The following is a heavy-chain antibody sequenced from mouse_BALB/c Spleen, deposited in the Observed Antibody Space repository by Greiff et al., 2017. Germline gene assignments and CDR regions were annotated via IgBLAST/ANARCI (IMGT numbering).Heavy chain of an antibody. V-gene: IGHV1-80*01. CDR1: GYAFSSYW. J-gene: IGHJ4*01. Sequence: VQLQQSGAELVRPGSSVKISCKASGYAFSSYWMNWVKQRPGQGLEWIGQIYPGDGDTNYNGKFKGKATLTADKSSSTAYMQLSSLTSEDSAVYFCARSESPYAMDYWGQGTSVTVSS. CDR2: IYPGDGDT. CDR3: ARSESPYAMDY.